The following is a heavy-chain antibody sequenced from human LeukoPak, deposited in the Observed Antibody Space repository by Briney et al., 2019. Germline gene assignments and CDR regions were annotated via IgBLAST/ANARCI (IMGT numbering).Heavy chain of an antibody. CDR1: GGSISSSSYY. CDR3: ARAVYYDSSGYYYPYYFDY. Sequence: SETLSLTCTVSGGSISSSSYYWGWIRQPPGKGLEWIGSIYYSGSTYYNPSLKSRVTISVDTSKNQFSLKLSSVTAADTAVYYCARAVYYDSSGYYYPYYFDYWGQGTLVTVSS. D-gene: IGHD3-22*01. V-gene: IGHV4-39*01. CDR2: IYYSGST. J-gene: IGHJ4*02.